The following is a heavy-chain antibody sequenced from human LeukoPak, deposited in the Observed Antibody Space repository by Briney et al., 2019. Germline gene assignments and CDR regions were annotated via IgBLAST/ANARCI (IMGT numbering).Heavy chain of an antibody. D-gene: IGHD5-12*01. Sequence: GGSLKLSCEGSGYTFITFNTYAMSWVRQAPGKGLEYVSAISSSGDSAYYANSVRGRFTISRDNSKNTLYLQMGSLRAEDMAVYYCARVSQPSGYGPPGFWGQGNLVTVSS. V-gene: IGHV3-64*01. CDR2: ISSSGDSA. J-gene: IGHJ4*02. CDR1: GYTFITFNTYA. CDR3: ARVSQPSGYGPPGF.